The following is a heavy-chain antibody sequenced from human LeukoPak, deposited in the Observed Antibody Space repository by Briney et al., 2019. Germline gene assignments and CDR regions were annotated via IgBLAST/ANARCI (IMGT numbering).Heavy chain of an antibody. CDR2: ISSNGGST. Sequence: PGGSLRLSCSASGFTLSSYAMHWVRQAPGKGLEYVSAISSNGGSTYYADSVKGRFTISRDNSKNTLYLQMSSLRAEDTAVYYCVKPANGLVSYFDYWGQGTLVTVSS. V-gene: IGHV3-64D*09. CDR3: VKPANGLVSYFDY. D-gene: IGHD3/OR15-3a*01. J-gene: IGHJ4*02. CDR1: GFTLSSYA.